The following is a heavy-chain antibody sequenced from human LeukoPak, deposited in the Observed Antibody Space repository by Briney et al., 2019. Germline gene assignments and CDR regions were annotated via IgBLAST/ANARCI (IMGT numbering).Heavy chain of an antibody. D-gene: IGHD2-15*01. CDR2: IRYDGSNK. V-gene: IGHV3-30*02. CDR3: AKDVGTLGYCSGGSCYLGYWDY. J-gene: IGHJ4*02. Sequence: GGSLRLSCAASGFTFSNYGMNWVRQAPGKGLEWVAFIRYDGSNKYYADSVKGRFTISRDNSKNTLYLQMNSLRAEDTAVYYCAKDVGTLGYCSGGSCYLGYWDYWGQGTLVTVSS. CDR1: GFTFSNYG.